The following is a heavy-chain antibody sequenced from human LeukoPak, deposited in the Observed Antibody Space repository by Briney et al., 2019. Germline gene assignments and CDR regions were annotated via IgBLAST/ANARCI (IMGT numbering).Heavy chain of an antibody. J-gene: IGHJ4*02. V-gene: IGHV4-61*02. Sequence: PSETLSLTCTVSGGSISSRSYYWSWIRQPAGKGLEWIGRIYTSGSTNYNPSLKSRVTMSVDTSKNQFSLKLTSMTDADAAVYYCATTTIRLGYWGQGTLVTVSS. CDR2: IYTSGST. CDR1: GGSISSRSYY. CDR3: ATTTIRLGY. D-gene: IGHD1-26*01.